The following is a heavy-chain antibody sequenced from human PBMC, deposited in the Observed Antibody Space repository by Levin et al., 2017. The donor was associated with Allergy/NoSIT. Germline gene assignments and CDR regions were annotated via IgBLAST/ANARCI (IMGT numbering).Heavy chain of an antibody. CDR3: ARRRVLEWLPHQLYYFDY. CDR1: GYTFTSYG. D-gene: IGHD3-3*01. Sequence: GESLKISCKASGYTFTSYGISWVRQAPGQGLEWMGWISAYNGNTNYAQKLQGRVTMTTDTSTSTAYMELRSLRSDDTAVYYCARRRVLEWLPHQLYYFDYWGQGTLVTVSS. V-gene: IGHV1-18*01. J-gene: IGHJ4*02. CDR2: ISAYNGNT.